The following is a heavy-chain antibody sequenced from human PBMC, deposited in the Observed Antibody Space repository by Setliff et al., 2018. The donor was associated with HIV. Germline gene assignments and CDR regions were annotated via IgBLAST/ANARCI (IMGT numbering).Heavy chain of an antibody. CDR2: MYYSGYT. CDR3: ARAPPGIQNDAFDV. CDR1: GVSISNYY. V-gene: IGHV4-59*08. Sequence: PSETLSLTCIVSGVSISNYYWSWIRQPPGKGLEWIGYMYYSGYTNYNPSLKSRVTISVDTSKNQFSLRLTSVTAADTAVYYCARAPPGIQNDAFDVWGQGTMVTVSS. J-gene: IGHJ3*01.